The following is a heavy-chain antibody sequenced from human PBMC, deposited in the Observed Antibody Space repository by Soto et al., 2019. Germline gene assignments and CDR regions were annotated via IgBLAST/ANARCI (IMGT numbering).Heavy chain of an antibody. CDR1: GFTFSSFG. V-gene: IGHV3-30*18. J-gene: IGHJ4*02. CDR2: ISYDGSND. CDR3: AKDTYFHDSSGYYIFDY. D-gene: IGHD3-22*01. Sequence: QVQLVESGGGVVQPGRSLRLSCAASGFTFSSFGMHWVRQAPGKGLEWVAHISYDGSNDHSADSVKGRFTISRDNSEDTLYLPMNSLRVEDTAVYYCAKDTYFHDSSGYYIFDYWGQGTLVTVSS.